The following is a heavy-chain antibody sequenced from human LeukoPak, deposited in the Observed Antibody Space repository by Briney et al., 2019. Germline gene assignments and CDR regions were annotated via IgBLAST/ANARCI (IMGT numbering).Heavy chain of an antibody. D-gene: IGHD3-3*01. CDR1: GFTFSSFS. J-gene: IGHJ4*02. V-gene: IGHV3-21*01. CDR3: ARSARNYDFWSGYFYYFDY. Sequence: GGSLRLSCAASGFTFSSFSMNWVRQAPGKGLEWVSSISSSSSYIYYADSVKGRFTISRDNAKNSLYLQMNSLRAEDTAVYYCARSARNYDFWSGYFYYFDYWGQGTLVTVSS. CDR2: ISSSSSYI.